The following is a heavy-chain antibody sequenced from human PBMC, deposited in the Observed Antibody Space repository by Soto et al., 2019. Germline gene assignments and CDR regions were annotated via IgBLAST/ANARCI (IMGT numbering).Heavy chain of an antibody. CDR1: GYTFINYD. CDR2: MNPGSGKT. V-gene: IGHV1-8*02. D-gene: IGHD3-16*01. CDR3: ARMASFGTLNWFDP. Sequence: ASVKVSCKASGYTFINYDIRWVRQATGQGLEWMGWMNPGSGKTGYANKFQGRVTMTRDASTSTAHLELSSLTSEDTAVYYCARMASFGTLNWFDPWGQGTLVTVSS. J-gene: IGHJ5*02.